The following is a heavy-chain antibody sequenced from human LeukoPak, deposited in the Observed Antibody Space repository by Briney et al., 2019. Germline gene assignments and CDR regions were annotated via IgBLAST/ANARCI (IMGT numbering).Heavy chain of an antibody. Sequence: NPSETLSLTCTVSGGSIRSYYWSWIRQPPGKGLEWMGYIFYSGSTDSNPSLKSRVTISVDTSKNQFSLKLSSVTAADTAVYYCARTYCSGGSCHFDYWGQGTLVTVSS. CDR1: GGSIRSYY. J-gene: IGHJ4*02. CDR2: IFYSGST. CDR3: ARTYCSGGSCHFDY. D-gene: IGHD2-15*01. V-gene: IGHV4-59*08.